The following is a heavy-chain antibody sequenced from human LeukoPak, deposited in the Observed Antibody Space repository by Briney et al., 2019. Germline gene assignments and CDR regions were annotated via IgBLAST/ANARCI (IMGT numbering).Heavy chain of an antibody. CDR1: GFTFSTYW. Sequence: GGSLRLSCAASGFTFSTYWMIWLRQAPGKGLEWVANIMHDGSEKNYVDSVKGRFTISRDNARNSLYLQMNSLRVEDTAVYYCARAGAMAASRYYFDYWGQGTLVTAYS. D-gene: IGHD6-19*01. CDR3: ARAGAMAASRYYFDY. CDR2: IMHDGSEK. V-gene: IGHV3-7*01. J-gene: IGHJ4*02.